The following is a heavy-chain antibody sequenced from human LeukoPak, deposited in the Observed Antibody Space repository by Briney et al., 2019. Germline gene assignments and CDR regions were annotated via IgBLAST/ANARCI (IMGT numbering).Heavy chain of an antibody. CDR3: ARDRGGSFDY. Sequence: GASVKVSGKASGYTFGIYGISWVRQAPGQGFEWMGWISGDNGNRLIAEKFQGRVTMTAETPTSTAYMELGSLRSDDTAMYYCARDRGGSFDYWGQGTLVTVSS. V-gene: IGHV1-18*01. J-gene: IGHJ4*02. CDR2: ISGDNGNR. D-gene: IGHD4-23*01. CDR1: GYTFGIYG.